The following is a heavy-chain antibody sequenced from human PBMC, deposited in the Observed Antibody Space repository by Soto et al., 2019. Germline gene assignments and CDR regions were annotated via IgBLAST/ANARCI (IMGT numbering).Heavy chain of an antibody. D-gene: IGHD3-22*01. J-gene: IGHJ5*02. CDR3: ARDVDYYEFDP. CDR1: GFTFSSYA. Sequence: GGSLRLSCAASGFTFSSYAMHWVRQAPGKGLEWVAVISYDGSNKYYADSVKGRFTISRDNSKNTLYLQMNSLRAEDTAVYYCARDVDYYEFDPWGQGTLVTVSS. CDR2: ISYDGSNK. V-gene: IGHV3-30-3*01.